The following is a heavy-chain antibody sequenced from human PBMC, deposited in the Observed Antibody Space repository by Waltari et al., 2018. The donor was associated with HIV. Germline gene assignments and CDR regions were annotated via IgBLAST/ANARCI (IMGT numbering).Heavy chain of an antibody. Sequence: QVQLQESGPGLVKPSETLSLTCTGSGGSISSYYWSWIRQPPGQGLEWIGYIYYSGSTNYNPSLKSRVTISVDTSKNQFSLKLSSVTAADTAVYYCACGYDYVWGSYRRGWFDPWGQGTLVTVSS. CDR2: IYYSGST. J-gene: IGHJ5*02. CDR3: ACGYDYVWGSYRRGWFDP. D-gene: IGHD3-16*02. CDR1: GGSISSYY. V-gene: IGHV4-59*01.